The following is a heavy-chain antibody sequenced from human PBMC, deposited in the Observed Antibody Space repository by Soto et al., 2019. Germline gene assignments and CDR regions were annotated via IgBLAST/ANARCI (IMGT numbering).Heavy chain of an antibody. J-gene: IGHJ4*02. Sequence: PSETLSLTCTVSGGSISSYYWSWIRQPPGKGLEWIGYIYYSGSTNYNPSLKSRVTISVDTSKNQFSLKLSSVTAADTAVYYCARDKPYGGIDYWGQGTLVTVSS. CDR1: GGSISSYY. D-gene: IGHD4-17*01. V-gene: IGHV4-59*01. CDR2: IYYSGST. CDR3: ARDKPYGGIDY.